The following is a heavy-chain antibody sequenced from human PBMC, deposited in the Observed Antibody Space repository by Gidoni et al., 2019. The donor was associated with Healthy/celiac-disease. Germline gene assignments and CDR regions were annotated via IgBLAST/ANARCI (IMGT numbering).Heavy chain of an antibody. CDR3: ARGGVAVAPFDP. J-gene: IGHJ5*02. CDR2: MNPNSGNT. D-gene: IGHD6-19*01. Sequence: QVQLVQSGAEVQTPGASVKVSCKASGYTFTSYDINWVRQATGQGLEWMGWMNPNSGNTGYAQKFQGRVTMTRNTSISTAYMELSSLRSEDTAVYYGARGGVAVAPFDPWGQGTLVTVSS. V-gene: IGHV1-8*01. CDR1: GYTFTSYD.